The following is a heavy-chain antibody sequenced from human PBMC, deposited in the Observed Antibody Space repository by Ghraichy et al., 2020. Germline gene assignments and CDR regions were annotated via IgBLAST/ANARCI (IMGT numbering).Heavy chain of an antibody. CDR2: MSYSGSA. CDR3: ARVNSDLNGLDV. CDR1: GGSISGYY. V-gene: IGHV4-59*01. J-gene: IGHJ6*02. Sequence: SETLSLTCTVSGGSISGYYWTWIRQPPGKGLEWIGYMSYSGSANYNPSLESRFTMSLDTSKNHFFLKLTSVTAADTALYYCARVNSDLNGLDVWGQGTTVIVSS. D-gene: IGHD2-21*01.